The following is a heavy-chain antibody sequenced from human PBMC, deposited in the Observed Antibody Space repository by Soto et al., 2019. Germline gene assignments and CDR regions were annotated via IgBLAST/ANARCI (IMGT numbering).Heavy chain of an antibody. CDR2: VSIGGST. Sequence: GGSLRLSCAASGFTFSSYAMGWVRQGPGRGLEWVAVVSIGGSTHYADSVRGRFTISRDNSKNTLSLQMNSLTAEDTAVYFCAKRRGAGGHFDYWGQGALVTVSS. D-gene: IGHD2-15*01. V-gene: IGHV3-23*01. CDR3: AKRRGAGGHFDY. J-gene: IGHJ4*02. CDR1: GFTFSSYA.